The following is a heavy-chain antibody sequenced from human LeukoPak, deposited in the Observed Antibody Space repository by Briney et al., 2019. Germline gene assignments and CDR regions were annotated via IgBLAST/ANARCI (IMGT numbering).Heavy chain of an antibody. V-gene: IGHV4-39*01. J-gene: IGHJ4*02. CDR1: GGSITSGDYR. CDR2: FYNRGSP. CDR3: ARQFDY. Sequence: SETLSLTCSVSGGSITSGDYRWGWSRQSPGKGLEWIGSFYNRGSPYYNPSLKSRVTISLDTSKNQFSLKLTSVTAADTAIYYCARQFDYWGPGTLVTVSS.